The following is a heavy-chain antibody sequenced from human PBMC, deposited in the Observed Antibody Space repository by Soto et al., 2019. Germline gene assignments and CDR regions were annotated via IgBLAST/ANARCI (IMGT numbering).Heavy chain of an antibody. CDR1: GFTFSSYA. CDR3: AREVVRAVSYSASRTHYGMDV. J-gene: IGHJ6*02. Sequence: GSLRLSCAASGFTFSSYAMHWVRQAPGKGLEWVAVISYDGSNKYYADSVKGRFTISRDNSKNTLYLQMNSLRAEDTAVYYYAREVVRAVSYSASRTHYGMDVWGQGTTVTVSS. D-gene: IGHD3-10*02. CDR2: ISYDGSNK. V-gene: IGHV3-30-3*01.